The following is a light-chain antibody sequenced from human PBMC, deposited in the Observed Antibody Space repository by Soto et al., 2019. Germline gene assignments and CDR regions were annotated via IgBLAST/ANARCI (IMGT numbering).Light chain of an antibody. V-gene: IGLV2-11*01. CDR1: SSDIGGYYY. CDR2: DVT. Sequence: QSALTQPRSVSGSPGQSVTISCTGTSSDIGGYYYVSWYQQHPGKAPNLMIYDVTKRPSGVPDRFSGSKSGTTASLTISGLQAEDEADYYCFSYAGSYTFYVFGTGTKLIVL. CDR3: FSYAGSYTFYV. J-gene: IGLJ1*01.